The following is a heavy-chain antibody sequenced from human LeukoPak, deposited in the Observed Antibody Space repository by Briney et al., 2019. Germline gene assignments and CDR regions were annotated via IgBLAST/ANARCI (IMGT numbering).Heavy chain of an antibody. V-gene: IGHV3-21*01. J-gene: IGHJ4*02. CDR3: ARDYYAILTDYYGKPYFDC. CDR1: GFTFSSYS. CDR2: ISGDLRYI. Sequence: GGSLRLSCAASGFTFSSYSINWVRQAPGKGLEWVSSISGDLRYIYYADSVKGRFTISRDNARNSLYLQMNSLRDEDTAVYYCARDYYAILTDYYGKPYFDCWGQGTLVTVSS. D-gene: IGHD3-9*01.